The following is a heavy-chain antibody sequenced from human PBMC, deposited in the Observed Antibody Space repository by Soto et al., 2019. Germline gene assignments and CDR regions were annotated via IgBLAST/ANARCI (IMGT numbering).Heavy chain of an antibody. CDR1: GGSISSSSYY. Sequence: QLQLQESGPGLVKPSETLSLTCTVSGGSISSSSYYWGWIRQPPGKGLEWIGSIYYSGSTYYNPSLKSRVTISVDTSKNQFSLKLSSVTAADTAVYYCAAGLGGFQGGMDVWGQGTTVTVSS. CDR2: IYYSGST. CDR3: AAGLGGFQGGMDV. V-gene: IGHV4-39*01. D-gene: IGHD3-16*01. J-gene: IGHJ6*02.